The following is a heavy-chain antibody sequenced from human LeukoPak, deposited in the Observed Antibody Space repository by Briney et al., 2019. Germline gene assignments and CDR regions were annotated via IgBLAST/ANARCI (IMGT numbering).Heavy chain of an antibody. D-gene: IGHD5-18*01. CDR3: ARDGGYSPKCYYGMDV. J-gene: IGHJ6*02. CDR1: GYTFTNYY. V-gene: IGHV1-46*01. Sequence: AAVTVSCKPSGYTFTNYYMHGLRQAPRQERAGMGIINPSGGSTSYAQKFQGRVTMTRDTSTSTVYMELSSLRSEDTAVYYCARDGGYSPKCYYGMDVWGQGTTVTVSS. CDR2: INPSGGST.